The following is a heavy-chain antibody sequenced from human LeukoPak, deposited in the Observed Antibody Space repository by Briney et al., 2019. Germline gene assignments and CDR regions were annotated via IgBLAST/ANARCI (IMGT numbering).Heavy chain of an antibody. CDR3: TTGFWSGRYYYMDV. D-gene: IGHD3-3*01. CDR1: GFTFSSYG. J-gene: IGHJ6*03. CDR2: IRYDGSNK. V-gene: IGHV3-30*02. Sequence: GGSLRLSCAASGFTFSSYGMHWVRQAPGKGLEWVAFIRYDGSNKYYADSVKGRFTISRDNSKNTLYLQMNSLRAEDTAVYYCTTGFWSGRYYYMDVWGKGTTVTVSS.